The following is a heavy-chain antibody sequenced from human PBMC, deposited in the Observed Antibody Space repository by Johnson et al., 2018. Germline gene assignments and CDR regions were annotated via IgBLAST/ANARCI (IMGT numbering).Heavy chain of an antibody. J-gene: IGHJ6*02. CDR2: SIPMFNTA. CDR3: ARDDSKLYGSGAGYYGMDV. D-gene: IGHD3-10*01. Sequence: QVQLGQAGAEVKKPGFSVEVSCKVSGGIFSNSAISWVRQAPGPGLEWMGGSIPMFNTANYAEKLQGRVTITADESTSTAYMELSRLTSEDTAVYYCARDDSKLYGSGAGYYGMDVWGQGTAVTVSS. V-gene: IGHV1-69*12. CDR1: GGIFSNSA.